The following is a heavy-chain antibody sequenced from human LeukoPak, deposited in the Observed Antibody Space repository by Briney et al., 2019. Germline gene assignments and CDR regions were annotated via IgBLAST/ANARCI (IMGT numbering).Heavy chain of an antibody. V-gene: IGHV3-33*08. CDR2: IWYDGSNK. CDR3: ARDPELDYFDY. D-gene: IGHD1-14*01. Sequence: GGSLRLSCAASGFTFSSYAMSWVRQAPGKGLEWVAVIWYDGSNKYYADSVKGRFTISRDNSKNTLYLQMNSLRAEDTAVYYCARDPELDYFDYWGQGTLVTVSS. CDR1: GFTFSSYA. J-gene: IGHJ4*02.